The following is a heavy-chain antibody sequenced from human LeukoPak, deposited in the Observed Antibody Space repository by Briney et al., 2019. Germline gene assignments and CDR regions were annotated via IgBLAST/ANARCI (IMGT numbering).Heavy chain of an antibody. CDR1: GFTFSSYW. Sequence: GGSLRLSCAASGFTFSSYWMHWVRQAPGKGLEXXXXISYDGSNKYXXXSVXXXXTISRDNSKNTLYLQMNSLRAEDTAVYYCARAKRSSGSGGGMDVWGQGTTVTVSS. CDR3: ARAKRSSGSGGGMDV. J-gene: IGHJ6*02. D-gene: IGHD3-22*01. V-gene: IGHV3-30*03. CDR2: ISYDGSNK.